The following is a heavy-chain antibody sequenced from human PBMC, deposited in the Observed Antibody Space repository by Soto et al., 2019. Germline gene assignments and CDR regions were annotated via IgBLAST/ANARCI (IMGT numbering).Heavy chain of an antibody. J-gene: IGHJ6*02. D-gene: IGHD3-3*01. CDR2: ISYDGSNK. CDR3: AREGQSVLRFLEWSEGYGMDV. V-gene: IGHV3-30-3*01. CDR1: GFTFSSYA. Sequence: GGSLRLSCAASGFTFSSYAMHWVRQAPGKGLEWVAVISYDGSNKYYADSVKGRFTISRDNSKNTLYLQMNSLRAEDTAVYYCAREGQSVLRFLEWSEGYGMDVWGQGTTVTVSS.